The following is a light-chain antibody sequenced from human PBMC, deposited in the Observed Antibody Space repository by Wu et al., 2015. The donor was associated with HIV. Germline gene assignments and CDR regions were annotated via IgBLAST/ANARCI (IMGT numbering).Light chain of an antibody. Sequence: EIVMTQSPATLSVSPGERATLSCRASQSVSSNLAWYQQKPGQAPRLLIYGSSTTATGIPARFSGSGSGTEFTLTISSMQSEDFAVYYCQQYNNWRLTFGGGTKVEIK. CDR2: GSS. CDR1: QSVSSN. V-gene: IGKV3-15*01. CDR3: QQYNNWRLT. J-gene: IGKJ4*01.